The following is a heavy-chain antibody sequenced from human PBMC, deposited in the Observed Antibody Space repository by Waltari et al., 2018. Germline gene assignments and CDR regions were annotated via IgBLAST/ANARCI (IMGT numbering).Heavy chain of an antibody. Sequence: QVQLQESGPGLVKPSETLSLTCTVSGYSISSGYYWGWIRQPPGKGLEWIGSIYHSGSTYYNPSLKSRVTISVDTSKNQFSLKLSSVTAADTAVYYCARDQYYYDSSDAFDIWGQGTMVTVSS. D-gene: IGHD3-22*01. J-gene: IGHJ3*02. CDR3: ARDQYYYDSSDAFDI. CDR2: IYHSGST. CDR1: GYSISSGYY. V-gene: IGHV4-38-2*02.